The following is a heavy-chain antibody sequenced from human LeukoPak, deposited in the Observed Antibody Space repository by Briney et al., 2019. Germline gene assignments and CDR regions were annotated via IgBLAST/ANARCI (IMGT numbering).Heavy chain of an antibody. CDR3: ARGPSGYHNT. J-gene: IGHJ4*02. CDR2: IKEDGSEK. V-gene: IGHV3-7*01. D-gene: IGHD5-12*01. CDR1: GFTFSSYW. Sequence: GGSLKLSCAASGFTFSSYWVSWVRQAPGKGLEWVANIKEDGSEKYYVDSVEGRFTISRDNAKNSLYLQMNSLRAEDTAVYYCARGPSGYHNTGGQGTLVTVSS.